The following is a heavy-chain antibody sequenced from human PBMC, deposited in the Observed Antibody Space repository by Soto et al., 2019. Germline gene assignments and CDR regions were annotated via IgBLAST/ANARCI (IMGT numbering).Heavy chain of an antibody. CDR3: AKPHCGGDCYPTFDY. Sequence: GGSLRLSCAASGFTFSSYAMSWVRQAPGKGLEWVSAISGSGGSTYYADSVKGRFTISRDNSKNTLYLQMNSLRAEDTAVYYCAKPHCGGDCYPTFDYWGQGTLVTVSS. CDR2: ISGSGGST. CDR1: GFTFSSYA. J-gene: IGHJ4*02. V-gene: IGHV3-23*01. D-gene: IGHD2-21*02.